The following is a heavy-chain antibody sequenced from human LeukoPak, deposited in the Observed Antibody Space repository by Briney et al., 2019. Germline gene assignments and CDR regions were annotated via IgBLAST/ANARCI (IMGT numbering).Heavy chain of an antibody. V-gene: IGHV4-34*01. CDR3: ARVGGCGWLRYRRCDGWIDP. Sequence: PSETLSLTCAVYGGSFSGYFWSWIRQPPGKGLEWIGEIKYSGSTNYNPSLKSRVTISVDTSKNQFSLKLSSVTAADTAVYYCARVGGCGWLRYRRCDGWIDPWGQGTLVTVSS. D-gene: IGHD5-12*01. CDR1: GGSFSGYF. CDR2: IKYSGST. J-gene: IGHJ5*02.